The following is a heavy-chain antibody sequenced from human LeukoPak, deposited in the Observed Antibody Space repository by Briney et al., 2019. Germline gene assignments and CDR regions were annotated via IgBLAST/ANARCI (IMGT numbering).Heavy chain of an antibody. Sequence: GRSLRLSCAASGFTFSSNGMHWVRQAPGKGLEWVAVISYDGTNKYYADSVKGRFTISRDNSKNTLHLQMNSPRGEDTAVYYCAKEEEGHEYYFDDWGQGTLVTVSS. CDR1: GFTFSSNG. J-gene: IGHJ4*02. V-gene: IGHV3-30*18. CDR3: AKEEEGHEYYFDD. CDR2: ISYDGTNK.